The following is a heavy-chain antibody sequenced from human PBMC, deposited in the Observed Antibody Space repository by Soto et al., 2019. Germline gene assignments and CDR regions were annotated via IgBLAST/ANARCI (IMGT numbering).Heavy chain of an antibody. CDR1: GGSFSGYY. D-gene: IGHD3-22*01. CDR3: ARVRIYDSSGYYRDFDY. CDR2: INHSGST. J-gene: IGHJ4*02. Sequence: SETLSLTCAVYGGSFSGYYWIWIRQPPGKGLEWIGEINHSGSTNYNPSLKSRVTISVDTSKNQFSLKLSSVTAADTAVYYCARVRIYDSSGYYRDFDYWGQGTLVTVSS. V-gene: IGHV4-34*01.